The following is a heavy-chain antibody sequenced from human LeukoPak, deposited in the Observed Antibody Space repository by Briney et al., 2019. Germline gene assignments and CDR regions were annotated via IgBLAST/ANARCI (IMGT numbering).Heavy chain of an antibody. CDR3: AHLVWEYVGGLDV. CDR2: IYTNGNT. J-gene: IGHJ6*02. V-gene: IGHV3-23*05. CDR1: GFIFRNYG. Sequence: QSGGSLRLSCAASGFIFRNYGMNWVRRAPGKGLEWVSGIYTNGNTRYADSVRGRFTISRDNSKNTLYLQMHCLRVDDTAVYYCAHLVWEYVGGLDVWGQGTTVTVSS. D-gene: IGHD3/OR15-3a*01.